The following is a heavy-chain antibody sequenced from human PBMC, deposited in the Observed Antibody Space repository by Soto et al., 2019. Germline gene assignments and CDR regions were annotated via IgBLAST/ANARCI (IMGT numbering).Heavy chain of an antibody. V-gene: IGHV4-59*01. CDR3: ARDHYGYTAFDS. CDR2: IYYSGST. J-gene: IGHJ3*02. CDR1: GGSIGSYY. Sequence: SETLSLTCTVSGGSIGSYYWSWIRQPPGKGLEWIGYIYYSGSTNYNPSLKSRVTISVATSKNQFSLKLSSVTAADTAVYYCARDHYGYTAFDSWGQGTMVTVAS. D-gene: IGHD4-17*01.